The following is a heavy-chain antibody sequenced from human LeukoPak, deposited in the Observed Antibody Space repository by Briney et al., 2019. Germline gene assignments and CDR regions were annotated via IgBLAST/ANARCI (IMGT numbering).Heavy chain of an antibody. CDR1: GYTFTGYY. J-gene: IGHJ6*03. Sequence: GASVKVSCKASGYTFTGYYMHWVRQAPGQGLEWMGWIDPNSGGTNYAQKFQGRVTMTRDTSISTAYMELSRLRSDDTAVYYCARDPEGIYYYYYMDVWGKGTTVTISS. D-gene: IGHD1-14*01. CDR2: IDPNSGGT. V-gene: IGHV1-2*02. CDR3: ARDPEGIYYYYYMDV.